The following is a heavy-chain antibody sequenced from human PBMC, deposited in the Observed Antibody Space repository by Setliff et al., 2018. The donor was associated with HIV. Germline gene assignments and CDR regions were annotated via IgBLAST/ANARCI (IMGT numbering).Heavy chain of an antibody. CDR2: VYHSGGT. CDR3: TRRFEKWLAFDY. Sequence: PSETLSLTCTVSGGSISSFSYYWAWIRQSPGKGLEWIGNVYHSGGTDYNPSLRSRVSISVDTSTNQFSLSLASVTAADTAVYYCTRRFEKWLAFDYWGQGTPVTVSS. J-gene: IGHJ4*02. CDR1: GGSISSFSYY. V-gene: IGHV4-39*01. D-gene: IGHD6-19*01.